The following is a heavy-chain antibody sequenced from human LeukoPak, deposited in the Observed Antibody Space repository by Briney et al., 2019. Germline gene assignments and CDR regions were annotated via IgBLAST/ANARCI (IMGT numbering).Heavy chain of an antibody. V-gene: IGHV4-59*08. CDR2: IFCSVGT. CDR1: GTSISTNS. J-gene: IGHJ4*02. Sequence: SETLSLTCSVSGTSISTNSRSWIRQPPGKGLEWVGCIFCSVGTNYKPSLKSRITISVDTSKNQLYLRVSSVTGADTAVYYCARHVDYWGQGRLVSV. CDR3: ARHVDY.